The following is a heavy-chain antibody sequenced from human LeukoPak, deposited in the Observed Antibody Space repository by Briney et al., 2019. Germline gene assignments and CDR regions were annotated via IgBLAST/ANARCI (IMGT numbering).Heavy chain of an antibody. D-gene: IGHD3-22*01. CDR3: ARFPAYYYDSSGYYAFFDY. CDR1: GFTFSSYW. Sequence: GGSLRLSCAASGFTFSSYWMSWVRQAPGKGLEWVANINQDGSEKYYVDSVKGRFTISRDNAKNSLYLQMNSLRAEDTAVYYCARFPAYYYDSSGYYAFFDYWGQGTLVTVSS. V-gene: IGHV3-7*01. J-gene: IGHJ4*02. CDR2: INQDGSEK.